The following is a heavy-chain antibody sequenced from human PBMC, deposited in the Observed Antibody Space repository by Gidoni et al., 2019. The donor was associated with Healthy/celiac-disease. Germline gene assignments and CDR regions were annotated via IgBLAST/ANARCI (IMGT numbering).Heavy chain of an antibody. J-gene: IGHJ2*01. D-gene: IGHD4-17*01. CDR1: GGSISRGGYY. CDR2: IYYSGST. CDR3: ARDHYGDYGRWYFDL. Sequence: QVQLQESGPGLVKPSQTLSLTCTVSGGSISRGGYYWSWIRQHPGKGLEWIGYIYYSGSTYYNPSLKSRVTISVDTSKNQFSLKLSSVTAADTAVYYCARDHYGDYGRWYFDLWGRGTLVTVSS. V-gene: IGHV4-31*03.